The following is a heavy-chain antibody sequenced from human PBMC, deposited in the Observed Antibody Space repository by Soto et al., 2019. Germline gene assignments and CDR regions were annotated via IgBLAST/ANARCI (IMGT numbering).Heavy chain of an antibody. CDR1: GFTFTSFY. V-gene: IGHV1-46*01. CDR2: MHPYGGST. D-gene: IGHD3-22*01. Sequence: ASVKVSCKASGFTFTSFYMHWVRQAPGQGPEWMGIMHPYGGSTGYAQKFQGRVTLTRDTSTRTDYMELSSLRSDDTAVYYCAILYYYDSGDYYSNYQYYGMDVWGQGTTVTVSS. CDR3: AILYYYDSGDYYSNYQYYGMDV. J-gene: IGHJ6*02.